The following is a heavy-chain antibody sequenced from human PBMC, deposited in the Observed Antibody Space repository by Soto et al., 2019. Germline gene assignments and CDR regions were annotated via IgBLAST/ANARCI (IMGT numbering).Heavy chain of an antibody. CDR2: ISSTGTTI. CDR1: GFTFSDYY. Sequence: GGSLRLSCAASGFTFSDYYMSWIRQAPGKGLEWLSFISSTGTTIYYTDAVKGRFTISRDNAKNSLYLQMNSLKAEDTAVYYCAGDRIGYCSGGSCYRRLDYWGQGTLVTVSS. V-gene: IGHV3-11*01. CDR3: AGDRIGYCSGGSCYRRLDY. J-gene: IGHJ4*02. D-gene: IGHD2-15*01.